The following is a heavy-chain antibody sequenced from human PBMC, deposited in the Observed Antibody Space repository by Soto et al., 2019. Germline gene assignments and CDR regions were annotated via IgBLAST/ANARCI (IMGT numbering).Heavy chain of an antibody. CDR2: ISSSSNYI. V-gene: IGHV3-21*01. Sequence: EVQLVESGGGLVKPGGSLRLSCAASGFTFSSYSMNWVRQAPGEGLEWVSSISSSSNYIYYADSVKGRFTISRDNAKNSLYLQMNSLRAEDTAVYYCARDFEAGYSSGWYPSWGQGTLVTVSS. J-gene: IGHJ4*02. CDR1: GFTFSSYS. D-gene: IGHD6-19*01. CDR3: ARDFEAGYSSGWYPS.